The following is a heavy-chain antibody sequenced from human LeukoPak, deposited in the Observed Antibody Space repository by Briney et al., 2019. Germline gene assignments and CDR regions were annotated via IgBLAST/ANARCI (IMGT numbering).Heavy chain of an antibody. V-gene: IGHV3-11*01. CDR3: TTAVVRGLNAFDI. D-gene: IGHD3-10*01. CDR2: ISSSGSTI. Sequence: GGSLRLSCAASGFTFRDYYMSWIRQAPGKGLEWVSYISSSGSTIYYADSVKGRFTISRDNAKNSLYLQMNSLRAEDTAVYYCTTAVVRGLNAFDIWGRGTMDTVSS. CDR1: GFTFRDYY. J-gene: IGHJ3*02.